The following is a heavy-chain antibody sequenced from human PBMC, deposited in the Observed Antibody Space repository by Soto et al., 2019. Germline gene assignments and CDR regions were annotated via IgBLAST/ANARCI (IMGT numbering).Heavy chain of an antibody. Sequence: SVKVACKASGFTFTSSAMQWLRQARGQGLEWIGWIVVGSGNTNCAQKFQERVTITRDMSTSTAYMELSSLRSEDTAVYFCVLCTTTSCYGKFDYWAQGSLVTVSS. CDR1: GFTFTSSA. V-gene: IGHV1-58*02. CDR3: VLCTTTSCYGKFDY. CDR2: IVVGSGNT. D-gene: IGHD2-2*01. J-gene: IGHJ4*02.